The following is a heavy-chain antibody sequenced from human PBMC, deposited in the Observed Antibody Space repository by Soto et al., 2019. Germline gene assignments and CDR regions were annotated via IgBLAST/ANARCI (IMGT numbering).Heavy chain of an antibody. CDR2: ISGSGDST. D-gene: IGHD1-26*01. Sequence: EVPLLESGGGLVQPGGSLRLSCTASGFTFSTYAMSWVRQAAGKGLEWASGISGSGDSTDYADSVKGRFTISRDNSKNTLYLQMNALRFEDTGVYYCAKDPSGRYYWNFDYWGQGALVTVS. CDR1: GFTFSTYA. J-gene: IGHJ4*02. CDR3: AKDPSGRYYWNFDY. V-gene: IGHV3-23*01.